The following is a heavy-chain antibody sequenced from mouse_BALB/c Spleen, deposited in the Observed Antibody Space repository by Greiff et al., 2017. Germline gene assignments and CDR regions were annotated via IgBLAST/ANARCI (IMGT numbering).Heavy chain of an antibody. V-gene: IGHV5-6-5*01. Sequence: EVKVEESGGGLVKPGGSLKLSCAASGFTFSSYAMSWVRQTPEKRLEWVASISSGGSTYYPDSVKGRFTISRDNARNILYLQMSSLRSEDTAMYYCARDYGNYGDYAMDYWGQGTSVTVSS. CDR3: ARDYGNYGDYAMDY. CDR1: GFTFSSYA. CDR2: ISSGGST. D-gene: IGHD2-1*01. J-gene: IGHJ4*01.